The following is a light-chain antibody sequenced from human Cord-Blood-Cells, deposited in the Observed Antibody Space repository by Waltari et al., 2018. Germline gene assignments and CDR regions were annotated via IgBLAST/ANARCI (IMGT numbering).Light chain of an antibody. V-gene: IGKV3-11*01. Sequence: EIVLTQSPATLSLSPVERATLSCRASQHVSSYLAWYQQKPGQAPRLLIYDASNRATGIPARFSGSGSGTDFTLTISSLEPEDFAVYYCQQRSNWPTFGPGTKVDIK. CDR1: QHVSSY. CDR3: QQRSNWPT. J-gene: IGKJ3*01. CDR2: DAS.